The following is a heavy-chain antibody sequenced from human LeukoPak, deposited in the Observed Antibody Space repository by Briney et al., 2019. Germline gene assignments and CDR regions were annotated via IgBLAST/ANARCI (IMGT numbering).Heavy chain of an antibody. CDR1: GYTFTGYY. J-gene: IGHJ6*03. CDR3: AREDFWSGYGPTYYMDV. Sequence: ASVKVSCKASGYTFTGYYMHWVRQAPGQGLEWMGWINPNSGGTNYAQKFQGRVTMTRDTSISTAYMELSRLRSDDTAVYYCAREDFWSGYGPTYYMDVWGKGTTVTVSS. V-gene: IGHV1-2*02. D-gene: IGHD3-3*01. CDR2: INPNSGGT.